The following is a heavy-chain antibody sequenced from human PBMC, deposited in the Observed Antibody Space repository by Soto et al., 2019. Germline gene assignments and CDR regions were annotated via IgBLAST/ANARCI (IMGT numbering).Heavy chain of an antibody. Sequence: QVQLVQSGAEVKKPGASVKVSCEASGYTFTSYDINWVRQATGQGLEWMGWMNPNSGNTGYAQNFQGRVTMTRNTSISTAYMELSSLRSEDTAVYYCARGSLELRRDAFDIWGQGTMVTVSS. CDR2: MNPNSGNT. D-gene: IGHD1-7*01. J-gene: IGHJ3*02. V-gene: IGHV1-8*01. CDR3: ARGSLELRRDAFDI. CDR1: GYTFTSYD.